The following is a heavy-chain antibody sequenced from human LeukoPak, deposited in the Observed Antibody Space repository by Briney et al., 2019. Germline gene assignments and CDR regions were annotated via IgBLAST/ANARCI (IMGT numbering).Heavy chain of an antibody. CDR2: IRYDGSDQ. CDR1: GFTFSSYD. J-gene: IGHJ4*02. D-gene: IGHD2-15*01. V-gene: IGHV3-30*02. Sequence: GGSLRLSCAASGFTFSSYDMHWVRQAPGKGLEWVAFIRYDGSDQYYADSVKGRFTISRDNSKNTLSPHLNSLRSEDTAVYYCARYEYFDLWGQGTLVIVSS. CDR3: ARYEYFDL.